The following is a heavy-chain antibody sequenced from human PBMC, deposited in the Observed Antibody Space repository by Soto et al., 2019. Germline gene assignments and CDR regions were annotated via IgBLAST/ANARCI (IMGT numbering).Heavy chain of an antibody. CDR1: VFTFSSYS. CDR3: ARERGSCFDY. V-gene: IGHV3-21*01. D-gene: IGHD2-15*01. CDR2: ISSSSSYI. J-gene: IGHJ4*02. Sequence: GGALRLSCAASVFTFSSYSMNWVRQAPGKGLEWVSSISSSSSYIYYADSVKGRFTISRDNAKNSLYLQMNSLRAEDTAVYYCARERGSCFDYWGQGTLVTVSS.